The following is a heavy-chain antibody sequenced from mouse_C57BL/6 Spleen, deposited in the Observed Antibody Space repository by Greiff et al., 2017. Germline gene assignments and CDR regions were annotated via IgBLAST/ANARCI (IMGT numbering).Heavy chain of an antibody. CDR3: TRDYGNSFAY. D-gene: IGHD2-1*01. Sequence: EVQLQQSVAELVRPGASVKLSCTASGFNFKNTYMHWVKQRPEQGLEWIGRIDPANGNTKSAPKFQGQATITADTSSNTAYLQLSSLTSEDPAIYYCTRDYGNSFAYWGQGTLVTVSA. CDR2: IDPANGNT. CDR1: GFNFKNTY. J-gene: IGHJ3*01. V-gene: IGHV14-3*01.